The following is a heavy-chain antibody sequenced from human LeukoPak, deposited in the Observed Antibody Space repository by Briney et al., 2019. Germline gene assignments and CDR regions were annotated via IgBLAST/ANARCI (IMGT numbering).Heavy chain of an antibody. CDR1: GFTFSSYS. V-gene: IGHV3-21*01. CDR3: ARGLLYSNWWIDY. D-gene: IGHD4-11*01. Sequence: GGSLRLSCAASGFTFSSYSMNWVRQAPGKGLEWVSSISSSSSYIYYADSVKGRFTISRDNAKNSLYLQMNSLRAEDTAVYYCARGLLYSNWWIDYWGQGTLVTVSS. J-gene: IGHJ4*02. CDR2: ISSSSSYI.